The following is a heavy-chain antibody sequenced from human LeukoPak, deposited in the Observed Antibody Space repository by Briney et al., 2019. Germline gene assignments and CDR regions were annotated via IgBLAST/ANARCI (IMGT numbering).Heavy chain of an antibody. CDR1: GFTFSSYA. Sequence: PGGSLRLPCAASGFTFSSYAMSWVRQAPGKGLEWVSAISGSGGSTYYADSVKGRFTISRDNSKNTLYLQMNSLRAEDTAVYYCAKQDILTGRVQYYYYYGMDVWGQGTTVTVSS. CDR2: ISGSGGST. J-gene: IGHJ6*02. V-gene: IGHV3-23*01. D-gene: IGHD3-9*01. CDR3: AKQDILTGRVQYYYYYGMDV.